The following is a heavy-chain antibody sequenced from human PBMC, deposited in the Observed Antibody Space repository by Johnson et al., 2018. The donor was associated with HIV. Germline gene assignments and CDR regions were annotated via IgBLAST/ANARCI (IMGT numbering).Heavy chain of an antibody. V-gene: IGHV3-23*04. CDR3: ARAPEVWELRHPGTFDV. J-gene: IGHJ3*01. D-gene: IGHD3-3*01. Sequence: VQLVESGGGLVQPGGSLRLSCAASGFTFSSYAMSWVRQAPGKGLEWVSAISGSGGSTHYADSVRGRFNISRDNSKNTLNVQMHSLRVDETAVYYCARAPEVWELRHPGTFDVWGQGTLVTVSS. CDR1: GFTFSSYA. CDR2: ISGSGGST.